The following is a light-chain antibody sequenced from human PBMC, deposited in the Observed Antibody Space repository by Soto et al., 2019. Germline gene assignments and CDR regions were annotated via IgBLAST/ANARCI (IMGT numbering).Light chain of an antibody. CDR1: QDISNY. Sequence: DIQMTQSPSSLSASVGDRVTITCQASQDISNYLNWYQQKPGKAPKLLIYDASNLETGVPSRFSGSGSGTDFTITISRLQPEDIATYYCQQYSSLPYAFGQGTQLEIK. CDR3: QQYSSLPYA. CDR2: DAS. J-gene: IGKJ2*01. V-gene: IGKV1-33*01.